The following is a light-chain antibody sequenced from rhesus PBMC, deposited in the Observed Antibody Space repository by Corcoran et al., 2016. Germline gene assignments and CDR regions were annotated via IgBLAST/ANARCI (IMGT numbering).Light chain of an antibody. V-gene: IGKV1-25*01. CDR1: RGVTND. Sequence: DIQMTQSPSSLSASVGDRVTITCRASRGVTNDLAWYQQKPGETPRLLRYEASSLQSGIPSRFSGSGSGTEFTLTISSLQSEDFATYYCQHYYNNPTFGGGTKVEIK. CDR2: EAS. CDR3: QHYYNNPT. J-gene: IGKJ4*01.